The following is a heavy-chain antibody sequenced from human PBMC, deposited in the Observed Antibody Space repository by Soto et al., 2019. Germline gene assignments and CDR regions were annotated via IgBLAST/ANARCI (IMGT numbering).Heavy chain of an antibody. CDR1: GGSISSYY. CDR3: ARRIAAAGSRIRYYYYYMDV. V-gene: IGHV4-59*08. Sequence: QVQLQESGPGLVKPSETLSLTCTVSGGSISSYYWSWIRQPPGKGLEWIGYIYYSGSTNYNPSLKSRVTISVDTSKHQFSLKLSSVTAADTAVYYCARRIAAAGSRIRYYYYYMDVWGKGNTVTVSS. J-gene: IGHJ6*03. D-gene: IGHD6-13*01. CDR2: IYYSGST.